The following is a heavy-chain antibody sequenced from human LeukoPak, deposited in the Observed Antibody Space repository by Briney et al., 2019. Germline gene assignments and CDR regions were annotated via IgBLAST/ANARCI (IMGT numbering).Heavy chain of an antibody. V-gene: IGHV4-59*08. CDR3: ATAPSSFRAFDI. CDR1: GGSISSYY. J-gene: IGHJ3*02. CDR2: IYYSGST. Sequence: SETLSLTCTVSGGSISSYYWSWIRQPPGKGLEWIGYIYYSGSTNYNPSLKSRVTISVDTSKNQFSLKLSSVTAADTAVYYCATAPSSFRAFDIWGQGTMVTVSS.